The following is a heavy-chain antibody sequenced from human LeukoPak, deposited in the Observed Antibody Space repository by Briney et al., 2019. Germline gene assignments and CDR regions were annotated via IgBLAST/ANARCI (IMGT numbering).Heavy chain of an antibody. CDR2: IYYSGST. V-gene: IGHV4-39*07. CDR1: GGSISSSSYY. CDR3: ARYVSGLPIYFDY. D-gene: IGHD6-19*01. J-gene: IGHJ4*02. Sequence: PSETLSLTCTASGGSISSSSYYWGWIRQPPGKGLEWIGSIYYSGSTYYNPSLKSRVTISVDTSKNQFSLKLSSVTAADTAVYYCARYVSGLPIYFDYWGQGTLVTVSS.